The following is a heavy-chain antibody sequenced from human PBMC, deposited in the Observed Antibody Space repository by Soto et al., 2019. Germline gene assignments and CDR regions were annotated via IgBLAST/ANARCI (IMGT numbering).Heavy chain of an antibody. CDR3: ARDVQGLPGY. CDR2: ISYDGSNK. Sequence: GGSLRLSCAASGFTFSSYAMHWVRQAPGKGLEWVAVISYDGSNKYYADSVKGRFTSSRDNSKNTLYLQMNSLRAEDTAVYYCARDVQGLPGYWGQGTLVTVSS. J-gene: IGHJ4*02. CDR1: GFTFSSYA. V-gene: IGHV3-30-3*01. D-gene: IGHD1-1*01.